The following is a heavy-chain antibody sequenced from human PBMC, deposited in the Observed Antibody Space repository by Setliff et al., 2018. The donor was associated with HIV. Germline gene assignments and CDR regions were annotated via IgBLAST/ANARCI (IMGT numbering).Heavy chain of an antibody. CDR3: AREVDNPRDAFDI. V-gene: IGHV4-4*07. CDR2: IYPTGST. Sequence: SETLSLTCTVSGGSITTYYGSWIRQPAGKGLEWIGHIYPTGSTDYNPSLKSRVTMSIDTSKNQFSLKLSSMTAADTALYYCAREVDNPRDAFDIWAQGTMVTVSS. CDR1: GGSITTYY. J-gene: IGHJ3*02.